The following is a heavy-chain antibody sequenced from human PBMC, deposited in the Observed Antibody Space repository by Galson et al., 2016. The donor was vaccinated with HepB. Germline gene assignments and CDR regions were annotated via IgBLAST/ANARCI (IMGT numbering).Heavy chain of an antibody. V-gene: IGHV1-46*01. Sequence: SVKVSCKASGYTFTNYYMHWVRQAPGQGLQWVGLINPSSGNTTYAQNFQGRVTMTRDTSTGTVSMELSSLRSEDTAVYYCARDFSVSRGGNNLGYWGQGTLVTVSS. CDR2: INPSSGNT. CDR1: GYTFTNYY. J-gene: IGHJ4*02. CDR3: ARDFSVSRGGNNLGY. D-gene: IGHD5-24*01.